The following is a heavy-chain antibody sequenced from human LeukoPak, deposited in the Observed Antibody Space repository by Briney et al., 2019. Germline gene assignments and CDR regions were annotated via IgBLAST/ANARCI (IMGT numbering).Heavy chain of an antibody. CDR2: IYWNGNT. CDR1: GGSISGYY. D-gene: IGHD5-18*01. J-gene: IGHJ4*02. Sequence: PSETLSLTCTVSGGSISGYYWSWIRQPPGKGLEWIGYIYWNGNTNYNPSLKSRVTISVDRSQNQFSLKPSSLTASDKAVYYCARDNGWGYNYGPHFDYWGQGILVTVSS. CDR3: ARDNGWGYNYGPHFDY. V-gene: IGHV4-59*01.